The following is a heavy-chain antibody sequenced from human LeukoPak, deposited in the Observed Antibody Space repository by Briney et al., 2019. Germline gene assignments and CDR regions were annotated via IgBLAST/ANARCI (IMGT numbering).Heavy chain of an antibody. V-gene: IGHV4-39*01. CDR1: GGSISSSSHF. D-gene: IGHD5-18*01. J-gene: IGHJ6*03. CDR3: ARHWLRGAAKPGYMDV. Sequence: PSETLSLTCTVSGGSISSSSHFWGWIRQSRGKGLEWIGTIFYGGSTYYNPSLRSRVTISVDTSKTQFYLKLSFVTAADTAIYYCARHWLRGAAKPGYMDVWGKGTTVTVSS. CDR2: IFYGGST.